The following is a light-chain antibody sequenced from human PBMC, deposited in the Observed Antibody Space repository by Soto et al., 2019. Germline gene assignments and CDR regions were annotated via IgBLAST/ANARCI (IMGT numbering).Light chain of an antibody. CDR3: QERSNWPSGK. J-gene: IGKJ1*01. V-gene: IGKV3-11*01. Sequence: EIVLTHSPATLSLSPGERATPSCRASQSVGSYLAWYQQTPGQAPRLLIYDASNRATGIPARFSGSGSGTVFTLAISSLEPEDFAVYYCQERSNWPSGKFGQGTKVDIK. CDR1: QSVGSY. CDR2: DAS.